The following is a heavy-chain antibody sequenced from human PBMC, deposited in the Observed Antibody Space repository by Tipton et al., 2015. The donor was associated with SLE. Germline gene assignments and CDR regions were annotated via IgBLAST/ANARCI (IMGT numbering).Heavy chain of an antibody. D-gene: IGHD3-22*01. Sequence: TLSLTCSVYGDSLSGQYWSWIRQHPGKGLEWIGYVFSSGTTYYNPSLQGRLSMSLDTSKNQLSLQLSSVTSADTAVYYYARYFYDSSGVCLFDLWGQGTLVTVSS. CDR3: ARYFYDSSGVCLFDL. J-gene: IGHJ4*02. V-gene: IGHV4-31*03. CDR2: VFSSGTT. CDR1: GDSLSGQY.